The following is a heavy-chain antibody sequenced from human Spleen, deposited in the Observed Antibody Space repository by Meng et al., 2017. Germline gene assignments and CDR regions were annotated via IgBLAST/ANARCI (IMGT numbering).Heavy chain of an antibody. CDR1: GGSISSSSYY. V-gene: IGHV4-39*07. CDR2: IYQSGST. Sequence: SETLSLTCTVSGGSISSSSYYWGWIRQPPGKGLEWIGSIYQSGSTYYNPSLKSRVTMSADTSKNQFSLKLTSVTAADTAVYYCARDPQFDPWGQGTLVTVSS. CDR3: ARDPQFDP. J-gene: IGHJ5*02.